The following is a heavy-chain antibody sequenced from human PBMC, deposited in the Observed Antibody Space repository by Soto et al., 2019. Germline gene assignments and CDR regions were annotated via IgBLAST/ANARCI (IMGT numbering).Heavy chain of an antibody. V-gene: IGHV3-23*01. CDR2: ISDSGGIT. D-gene: IGHD6-6*01. Sequence: VQLLESGGGLVHPGGSLRLSCAASGFAFSSYPMSWVRQAPEKGLEWVSGISDSGGITYNADSVKGRFTISRDNSKNTLYLQMNSLRAEDTAVYYCARRAFGSSRAFDIWGQGTMVTVSS. J-gene: IGHJ3*02. CDR1: GFAFSSYP. CDR3: ARRAFGSSRAFDI.